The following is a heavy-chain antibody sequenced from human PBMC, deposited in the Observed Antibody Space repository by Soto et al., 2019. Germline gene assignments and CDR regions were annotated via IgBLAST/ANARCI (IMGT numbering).Heavy chain of an antibody. CDR1: GYTFINNW. J-gene: IGHJ4*02. CDR3: ATSDPLLSPVAVDY. Sequence: GESLKISCKGSGYTFINNWITWVRQMPGKGLEWMGRIDPSDSNTNYSPSFQGHVTISVDKSINTAYLQWSSLKASDTAMYYCATSDPLLSPVAVDYWGQGTLVTVSS. V-gene: IGHV5-10-1*01. CDR2: IDPSDSNT.